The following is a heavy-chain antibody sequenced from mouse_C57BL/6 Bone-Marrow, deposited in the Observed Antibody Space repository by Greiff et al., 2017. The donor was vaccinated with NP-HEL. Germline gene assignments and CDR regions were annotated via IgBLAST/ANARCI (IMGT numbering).Heavy chain of an antibody. D-gene: IGHD2-5*01. J-gene: IGHJ2*01. V-gene: IGHV1-15*01. CDR2: IDPETGGT. CDR1: GYTFTDYE. Sequence: VQLVESGAELVRPGASVTLSCKASGYTFTDYEMHWVKQTPVHGLEWIGAIDPETGGTAYNQKFKGKAILTADKSSSTAYMELRSLTSEDSAVYYCTRGGDSNYGNYWGQGTTLTVSS. CDR3: TRGGDSNYGNY.